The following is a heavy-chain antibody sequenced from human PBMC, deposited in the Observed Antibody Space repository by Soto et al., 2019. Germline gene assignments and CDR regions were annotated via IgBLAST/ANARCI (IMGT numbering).Heavy chain of an antibody. D-gene: IGHD3-16*01. Sequence: GGALRLSCADSGFPFSHDWMHWVRQTPGKGLVWVSRINPAGTITNYADSVEGRFTISRDNADSALFLQMNSLSAEDTAIYYCASDTFGLRDTWGQGTLVTVSS. CDR2: INPAGTIT. CDR1: GFPFSHDW. J-gene: IGHJ5*02. V-gene: IGHV3-74*01. CDR3: ASDTFGLRDT.